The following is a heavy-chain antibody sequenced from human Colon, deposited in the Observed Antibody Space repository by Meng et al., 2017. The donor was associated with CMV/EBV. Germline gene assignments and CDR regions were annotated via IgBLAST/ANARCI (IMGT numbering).Heavy chain of an antibody. D-gene: IGHD3-3*01. V-gene: IGHV1-18*01. CDR2: ISPNNGNT. Sequence: ASVKVSCKGSGYTFTSYSISWVRQAPGQGLEWLGWISPNNGNTKYAQKVHGRVTMTTDTSTSTAYMELRSLRSDDTAVYYCARVIQSSGVVISPFNYWGQGTMVTVSS. J-gene: IGHJ4*02. CDR1: GYTFTSYS. CDR3: ARVIQSSGVVISPFNY.